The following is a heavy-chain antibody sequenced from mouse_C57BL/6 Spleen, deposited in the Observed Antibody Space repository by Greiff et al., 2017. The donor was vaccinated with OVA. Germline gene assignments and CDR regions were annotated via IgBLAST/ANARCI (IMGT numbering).Heavy chain of an antibody. Sequence: EVQGVESGGGLVKPGGSLKLSCAASGFTFSSYTMSWVRQTPEKRLEWVATISGGGGNTYYPDSVKGRFTISRDNAKNTLYLQMSSLRSEDTALYYCARDTTVSWYFDVWGTGTTVTVSS. CDR3: ARDTTVSWYFDV. J-gene: IGHJ1*03. CDR2: ISGGGGNT. D-gene: IGHD1-1*01. CDR1: GFTFSSYT. V-gene: IGHV5-9*01.